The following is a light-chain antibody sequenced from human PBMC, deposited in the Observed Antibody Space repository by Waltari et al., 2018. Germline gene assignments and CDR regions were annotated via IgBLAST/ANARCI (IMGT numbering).Light chain of an antibody. V-gene: IGKV1-5*03. J-gene: IGKJ1*01. CDR2: KAS. CDR1: QSISSW. Sequence: DIQMTQSPSTLSASVVERVTITCRASQSISSWLAWYQQKPGKAPKLLIYKASSLESGVPSRFSGSGSGTEFTLTISSLQPDDFATYYCQQYNSYSWTFGQGTKVEIK. CDR3: QQYNSYSWT.